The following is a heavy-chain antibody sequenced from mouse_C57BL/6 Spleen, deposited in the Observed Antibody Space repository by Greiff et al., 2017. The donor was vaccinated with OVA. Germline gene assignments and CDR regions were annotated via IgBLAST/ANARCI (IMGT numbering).Heavy chain of an antibody. Sequence: VKLQQPGAELVRPGSSVKLSCKASGYTFTSYWMHWVKQRPIQGLEWIGNIDPSDSETHYNQKFKDKATLTVDKSSSTAYMQLSSLTSEDSAVYYCARGSGTRFAYWGQGTLVTVSA. D-gene: IGHD1-3*01. J-gene: IGHJ3*01. CDR1: GYTFTSYW. CDR2: IDPSDSET. V-gene: IGHV1-52*01. CDR3: ARGSGTRFAY.